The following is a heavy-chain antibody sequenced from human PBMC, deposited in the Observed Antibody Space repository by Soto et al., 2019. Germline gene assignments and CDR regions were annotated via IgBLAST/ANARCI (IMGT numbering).Heavy chain of an antibody. J-gene: IGHJ4*02. CDR3: ANDYGGDY. V-gene: IGHV3-30-3*02. CDR1: GFTFSSYA. D-gene: IGHD4-17*01. Sequence: QVQLVESGGGVVQPGRSLRLSCAASGFTFSSYAMHWVRQAPGKGLEWVAVISYDGSNKYYADSVKGRFTISRDNSKNTLYLQMNSLRAEDTAVYHCANDYGGDYWGQGTLVTVSS. CDR2: ISYDGSNK.